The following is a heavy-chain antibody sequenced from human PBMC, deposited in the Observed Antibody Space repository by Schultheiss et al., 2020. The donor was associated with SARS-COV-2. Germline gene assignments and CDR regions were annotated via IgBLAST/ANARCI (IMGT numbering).Heavy chain of an antibody. J-gene: IGHJ4*02. CDR2: ISGSGGST. V-gene: IGHV3-23*01. D-gene: IGHD2-15*01. CDR3: AKDPDDCSGGSCYPYVDY. Sequence: GESLKISCAASGFTFSSYAMSWVRQAPGKGLEWVSAISGSGGSTYYADSVKGRFTISRDNSKNTLYLQMNSLRAEDTAVYYCAKDPDDCSGGSCYPYVDYWGQGTLVTVSS. CDR1: GFTFSSYA.